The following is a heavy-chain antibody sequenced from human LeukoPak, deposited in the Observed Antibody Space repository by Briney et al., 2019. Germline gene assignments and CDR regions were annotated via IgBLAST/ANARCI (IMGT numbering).Heavy chain of an antibody. Sequence: ASVTVSCQASGYTFTCYYLHWLRQPPGQGLAWMGWINHDSGGTNYAQKFQGRVTMTRDTSISTAYMELNSLRSDDTAVYDCAKDRGGGSSSGYYYFDYWGQGTLVTVSS. CDR2: INHDSGGT. D-gene: IGHD3-22*01. J-gene: IGHJ4*02. CDR1: GYTFTCYY. CDR3: AKDRGGGSSSGYYYFDY. V-gene: IGHV1-2*02.